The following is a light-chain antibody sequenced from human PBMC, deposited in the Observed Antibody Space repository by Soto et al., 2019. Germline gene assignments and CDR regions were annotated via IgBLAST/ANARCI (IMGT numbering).Light chain of an antibody. V-gene: IGLV3-25*03. J-gene: IGLJ2*01. Sequence: SYELTQPPSVSVSPGQTARITCSGDALPKQYAYWYQQKPGQAPVLAIYKDSERPSGIAERFSGSSSGTTVTLTISGVQAEDEADYYCQSADSSGTNPVVFGGGTQLTVL. CDR2: KDS. CDR1: ALPKQY. CDR3: QSADSSGTNPVV.